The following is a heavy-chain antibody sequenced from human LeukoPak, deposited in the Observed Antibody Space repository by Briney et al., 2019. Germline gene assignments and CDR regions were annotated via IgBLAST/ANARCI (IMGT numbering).Heavy chain of an antibody. V-gene: IGHV4-39*01. J-gene: IGHJ4*02. CDR3: ARSAAGTLLDY. Sequence: SETLSLTCTVSGGSISSSSYYWGWIRQPPGKGLEWIGSIYYSGSTYYNPSLKSRVTISVDTSKNQFSLKLSSVTAADTAVYYCARSAAGTLLDYWGQGTLVTVSS. CDR1: GGSISSSSYY. D-gene: IGHD6-13*01. CDR2: IYYSGST.